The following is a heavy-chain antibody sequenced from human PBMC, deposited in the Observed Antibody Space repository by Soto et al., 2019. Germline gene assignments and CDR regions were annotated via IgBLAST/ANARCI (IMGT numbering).Heavy chain of an antibody. CDR1: GGTFSSSA. J-gene: IGHJ6*02. CDR2: IIPLFRTP. V-gene: IGHV1-69*12. CDR3: ARDNDRLQLGGNYSYILDV. D-gene: IGHD4-4*01. Sequence: QVQLVQSGAEMKEPGSSVKVSCKTSGGTFSSSAISWLRQAPGQGLEWMGGIIPLFRTPDYAQKFQGRVTIAADESTSTAYMDLSSLRSEDTAVYYCARDNDRLQLGGNYSYILDVWCQGTTITVSS.